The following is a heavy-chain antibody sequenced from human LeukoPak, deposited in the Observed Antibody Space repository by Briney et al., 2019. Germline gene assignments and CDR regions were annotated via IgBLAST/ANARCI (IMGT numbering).Heavy chain of an antibody. Sequence: SETLSLTCAVSGGSISSSSYYWGWIRQPPGKGLEWIGSIYYSGSTYYNPSLKSRVTISVDTSKNQFSLKLSSVTAADTAVYYCARLVGRGKEYYYGSGTFDYWGQGTLVTVSS. CDR1: GGSISSSSYY. V-gene: IGHV4-39*01. D-gene: IGHD3-10*01. CDR2: IYYSGST. CDR3: ARLVGRGKEYYYGSGTFDY. J-gene: IGHJ4*02.